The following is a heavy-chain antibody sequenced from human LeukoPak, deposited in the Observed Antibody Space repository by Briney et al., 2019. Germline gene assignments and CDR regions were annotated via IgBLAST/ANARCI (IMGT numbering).Heavy chain of an antibody. CDR2: ISGSGSNT. V-gene: IGHV3-23*01. CDR1: GFTFSSYA. D-gene: IGHD6-19*01. J-gene: IGHJ4*02. Sequence: GGSLRLSCAASGFTFSSYAMSWVRQAPGKGLEWVSAISGSGSNTYYTDSVKGRFTIFRDNSKNTLYLQMNSLRAEDTAVYYCAKGRTYSSGWYFIDDYWGQGTLVTVSS. CDR3: AKGRTYSSGWYFIDDY.